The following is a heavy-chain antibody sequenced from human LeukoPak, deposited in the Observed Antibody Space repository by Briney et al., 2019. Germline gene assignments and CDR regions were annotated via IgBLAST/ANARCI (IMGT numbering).Heavy chain of an antibody. CDR1: GGSISSYY. D-gene: IGHD6-13*01. V-gene: IGHV4-59*01. J-gene: IGHJ4*02. Sequence: SETLSLTCTVPGGSISSYYWSWIRQPPGKGLEWIGYIYYSGSTNYNPSLKSRVTISVDTSKNQFSLKLSSVTAADTAVYYCAGQKGSWGGFDYWGQGTLVTVSS. CDR2: IYYSGST. CDR3: AGQKGSWGGFDY.